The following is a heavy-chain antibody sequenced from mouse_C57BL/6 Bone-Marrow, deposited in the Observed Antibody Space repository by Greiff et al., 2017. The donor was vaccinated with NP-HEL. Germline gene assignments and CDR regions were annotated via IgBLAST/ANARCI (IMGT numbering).Heavy chain of an antibody. CDR1: GYTFTSYW. CDR3: ASRRPCDGYYVGWYFDV. D-gene: IGHD2-3*01. V-gene: IGHV1-64*01. CDR2: IHPNSGST. J-gene: IGHJ1*03. Sequence: QVQLQQPGAELVKPGASVKLSCKASGYTFTSYWMHWVKQRPGQGLEWIGMIHPNSGSTNYNEKFKSKATLTVDKSSSTAYMQLSSLTSEDSAVYYSASRRPCDGYYVGWYFDVWGTGTTVTVSS.